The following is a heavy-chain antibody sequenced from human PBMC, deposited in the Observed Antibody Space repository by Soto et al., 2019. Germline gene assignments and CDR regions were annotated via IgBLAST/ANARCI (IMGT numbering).Heavy chain of an antibody. CDR3: ATDLGYCSRTSEGDCPLGDWFDP. Sequence: QVQLVQSGAEVKKPGASVKVSCKVSGYTLTELSMHWVRQAPGKGLEWMGGFDPEDGETIYAQKFQGRVTMTEDTSTDTAYMELSSLRSEDTAVYYCATDLGYCSRTSEGDCPLGDWFDPWGQGTLVTVSS. CDR2: FDPEDGET. CDR1: GYTLTELS. J-gene: IGHJ5*02. V-gene: IGHV1-24*01. D-gene: IGHD2-2*01.